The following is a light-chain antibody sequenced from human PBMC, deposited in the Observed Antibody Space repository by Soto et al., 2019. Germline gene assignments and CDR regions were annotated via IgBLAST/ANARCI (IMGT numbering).Light chain of an antibody. V-gene: IGKV3-15*01. CDR3: QQYNNWPLT. J-gene: IGKJ4*01. CDR1: QTISSH. CDR2: GAS. Sequence: ETVMTQSPVTLSVSPGERATLSCRASQTISSHLVWYQQKPGQPPRLLIYGASTRATGIPARFSGSGSGTEFTLTISSLQSEDFAVYYCQQYNNWPLTFGGGTRVEIK.